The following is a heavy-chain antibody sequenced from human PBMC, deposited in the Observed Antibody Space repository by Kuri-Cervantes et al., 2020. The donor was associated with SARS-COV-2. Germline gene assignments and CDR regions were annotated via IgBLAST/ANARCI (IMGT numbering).Heavy chain of an antibody. CDR2: INWNGGST. CDR3: ARLEVGATYPDAFHI. Sequence: GESLKISCAASGFTFDDYGMSWVRQAPGRGLEWVSGINWNGGSTGYADSVKGRFTISRDNAKNSLYLQMNSLRAEDTAVYYCARLEVGATYPDAFHIWGQGTMVTVSS. J-gene: IGHJ3*02. V-gene: IGHV3-20*04. D-gene: IGHD1-26*01. CDR1: GFTFDDYG.